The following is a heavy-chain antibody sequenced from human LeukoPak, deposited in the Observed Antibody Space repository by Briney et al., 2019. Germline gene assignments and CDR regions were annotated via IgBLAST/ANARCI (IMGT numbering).Heavy chain of an antibody. J-gene: IGHJ4*02. CDR1: GFTFSSYA. Sequence: GGSLRLSCAASGFTFSSYAMSWVRQAPGKGLEWVSSISSSSSYIYYADSVKGRFTISRDNAKNSLYLQMNSLRAEDTAVYYCARAQGFGELFAYWGQGTLVTVSS. CDR3: ARAQGFGELFAY. D-gene: IGHD3-10*01. CDR2: ISSSSSYI. V-gene: IGHV3-21*01.